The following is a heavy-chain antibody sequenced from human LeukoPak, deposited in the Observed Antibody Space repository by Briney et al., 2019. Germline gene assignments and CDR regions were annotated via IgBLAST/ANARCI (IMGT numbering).Heavy chain of an antibody. CDR2: IKQDGSEK. Sequence: GGSLRLSCAASGFTFSSYWMSWVRQAPGKGLEWVDNIKQDGSEKYYVDSVKGRFTISRDNAKNSLYLQMNSLRAEDTAVYYCARDRTSGWLAALFDYWGQGTLVTLSS. CDR3: ARDRTSGWLAALFDY. CDR1: GFTFSSYW. D-gene: IGHD6-19*01. J-gene: IGHJ4*02. V-gene: IGHV3-7*01.